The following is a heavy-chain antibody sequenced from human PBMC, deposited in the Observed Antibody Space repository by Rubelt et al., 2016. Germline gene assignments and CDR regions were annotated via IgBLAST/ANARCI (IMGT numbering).Heavy chain of an antibody. V-gene: IGHV3-48*01. D-gene: IGHD6-19*01. CDR3: ARVSGRKSG. Sequence: GSGGGLVKPGGSLRLSCAASGFTFSSYSMNWVRQAPGKGLEWVSYISSSSSTIYYADSVKGRFTISRDNSKNTLYLQMNSLRAEDTAVYYCARVSGRKSGWGQGTLVTVSS. J-gene: IGHJ4*02. CDR2: ISSSSSTI. CDR1: GFTFSSYS.